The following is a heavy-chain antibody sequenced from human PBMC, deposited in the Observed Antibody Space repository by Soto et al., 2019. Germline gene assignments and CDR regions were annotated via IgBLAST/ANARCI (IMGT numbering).Heavy chain of an antibody. CDR1: GFTFTDYW. CDR3: LREGEPYKRGRRKCGAYDY. J-gene: IGHJ4*02. V-gene: IGHV3-7*01. Sequence: EVQLVESGGGLVQPGGSQRLSCVASGFTFTDYWMRWVRQAPGKGLEWVANIKADGSEKYYVDSLKGRCTISRDSEKKSISLQMNSRKVEEKRVYYCLREGEPYKRGRRKCGAYDYWGPGTLVTVS. D-gene: IGHD3-16*01. CDR2: IKADGSEK.